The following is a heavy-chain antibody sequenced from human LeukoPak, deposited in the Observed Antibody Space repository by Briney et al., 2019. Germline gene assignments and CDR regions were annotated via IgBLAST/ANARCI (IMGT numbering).Heavy chain of an antibody. V-gene: IGHV4-34*01. Sequence: SETLSLTSAVYGGSFSGYYWSWIRQPPGKGLEWIGEINHSGSTNYNPSLKSRVTISVDTSKNQFSLKLSSVTAADTAVYYCARRNPTVTTTDFDYWGQGTLVTVSS. CDR3: ARRNPTVTTTDFDY. D-gene: IGHD4-17*01. J-gene: IGHJ4*02. CDR2: INHSGST. CDR1: GGSFSGYY.